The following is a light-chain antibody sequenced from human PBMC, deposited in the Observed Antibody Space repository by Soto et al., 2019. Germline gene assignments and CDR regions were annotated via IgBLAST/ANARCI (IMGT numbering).Light chain of an antibody. CDR2: PAS. J-gene: IGKJ2*01. Sequence: DIQMTQSPSSVSASVGDRVTITCRASPGIITWLAWYHQKPGQAPKLPISPASSFQSGFPSRFSGSGCGTYFTLTNSSLQPEDSATYCCQQANSFPYTFGQGTKLEIK. CDR3: QQANSFPYT. CDR1: PGIITW. V-gene: IGKV1-12*01.